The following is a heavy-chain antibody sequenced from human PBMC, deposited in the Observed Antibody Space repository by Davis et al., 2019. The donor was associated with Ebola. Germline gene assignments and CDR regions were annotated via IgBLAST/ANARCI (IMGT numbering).Heavy chain of an antibody. CDR1: GFVFSGYS. D-gene: IGHD3-3*01. V-gene: IGHV3-30-3*02. J-gene: IGHJ6*04. CDR2: MSYDGTR. Sequence: GGSLRLSCAGSGFVFSGYSIHWVRQTPGKGLEWVAGMSYDGTRYYADSVKGRFTISRDDSKKTLYLQMNSLRAEDTAVYYCAKSGLSFGVVKYHYGMDVWGKGTTVTVSS. CDR3: AKSGLSFGVVKYHYGMDV.